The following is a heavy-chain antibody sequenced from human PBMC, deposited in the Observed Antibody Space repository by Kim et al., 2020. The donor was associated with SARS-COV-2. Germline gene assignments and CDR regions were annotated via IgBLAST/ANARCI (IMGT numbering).Heavy chain of an antibody. CDR2: NT. CDR3: ARGSGWAFDY. Sequence: NTKFSRKFKGRVTITGDTSASTAYMELTSLRSEDTAIYYCARGSGWAFDYWGQGTLVTVAS. J-gene: IGHJ4*02. D-gene: IGHD6-19*01. V-gene: IGHV1-3*01.